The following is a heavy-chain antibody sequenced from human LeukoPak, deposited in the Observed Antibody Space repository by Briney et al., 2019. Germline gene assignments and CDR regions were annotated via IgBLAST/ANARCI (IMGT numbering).Heavy chain of an antibody. J-gene: IGHJ4*02. CDR3: AKNQYYYDSAADY. CDR2: ISGSGGST. V-gene: IGHV3-23*01. D-gene: IGHD3-22*01. CDR1: GFXFSSYA. Sequence: PGGSLRLSCGASGFXFSSYAISWVRQAPGKGLEWVSAISGSGGSTYYADSVKGRFTISRDNSKNTLYLQMNSLRAEDTAVYYCAKNQYYYDSAADYWGQGTLVTVSS.